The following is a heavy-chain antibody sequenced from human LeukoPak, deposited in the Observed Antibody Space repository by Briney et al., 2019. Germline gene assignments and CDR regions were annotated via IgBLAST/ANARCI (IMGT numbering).Heavy chain of an antibody. Sequence: SETLSLTCTVSDGSISNYYWSWIRQPPGKGLESIGYIYYSGTTNYNPSLKSRVTISVDTSKNHFSLRLSSVTAADTAVYYCARGSPLFDYWGQGTLVTVSS. CDR1: DGSISNYY. J-gene: IGHJ4*02. V-gene: IGHV4-59*01. CDR3: ARGSPLFDY. CDR2: IYYSGTT.